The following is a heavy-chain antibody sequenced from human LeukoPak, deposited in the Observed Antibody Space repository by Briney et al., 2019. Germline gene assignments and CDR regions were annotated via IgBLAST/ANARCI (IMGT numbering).Heavy chain of an antibody. J-gene: IGHJ4*02. CDR3: AKENTAMALDH. V-gene: IGHV3-30*18. D-gene: IGHD5-18*01. CDR2: ISYDGSNK. CDR1: GFTFSSYG. Sequence: GGSLRLPCAASGFTFSSYGMHWVRQAPGKGLEWVAVISYDGSNKYYADSVKGRFTISRDNSKNTLYPQMNSLRAEDTAVYYCAKENTAMALDHWGQGTLVTVSS.